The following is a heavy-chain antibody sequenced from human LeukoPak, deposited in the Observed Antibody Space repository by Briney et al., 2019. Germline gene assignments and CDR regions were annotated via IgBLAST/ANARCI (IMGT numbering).Heavy chain of an antibody. CDR1: GFTFSSYA. J-gene: IGHJ3*02. V-gene: IGHV3-74*01. Sequence: GGSLRLSCAASGFTFSSYAVSWVRQAPGKGLVWVSRINSDGSSTSYADSVKGRFTISRDNAKNTVYLQMNSLRAEDTAVYYCTRDTLYCSGGYCYHDIWGQGTMVTVSS. CDR2: INSDGSST. D-gene: IGHD2-15*01. CDR3: TRDTLYCSGGYCYHDI.